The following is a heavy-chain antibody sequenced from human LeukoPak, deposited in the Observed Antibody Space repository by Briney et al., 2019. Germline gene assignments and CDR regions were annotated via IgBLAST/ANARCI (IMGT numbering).Heavy chain of an antibody. V-gene: IGHV3-74*01. Sequence: GGSLRLSCEASGITFSHYWMHWARQAPGKGLVWVSRTNTDGSSTSYMDSVKGRFTISRDNAKNTIYLQMNSLRAEDTAVYYCVPSDSSGLDWGQGTLVTVAS. CDR2: TNTDGSST. CDR1: GITFSHYW. D-gene: IGHD3-22*01. J-gene: IGHJ4*02. CDR3: VPSDSSGLD.